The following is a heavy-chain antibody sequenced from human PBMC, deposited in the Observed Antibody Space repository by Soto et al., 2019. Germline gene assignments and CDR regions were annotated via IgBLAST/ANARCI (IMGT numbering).Heavy chain of an antibody. D-gene: IGHD1-26*01. J-gene: IGHJ4*02. V-gene: IGHV2-5*02. CDR3: ARSSGRFRSSDY. CDR2: IYWDDDK. CDR1: GFSLSTSGVG. Sequence: QITLKESGPTLVNPTQTLTLTCTLSGFSLSTSGVGVGWIRKPPGKALEWLALIYWDDDKRYSPSLKSRLTGTMDTSKNQVAMTMTNMDPVDTATYYCARSSGRFRSSDYWGQGTLVTVSS.